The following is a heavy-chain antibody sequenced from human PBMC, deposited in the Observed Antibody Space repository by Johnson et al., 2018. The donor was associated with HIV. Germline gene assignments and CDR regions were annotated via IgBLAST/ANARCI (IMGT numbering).Heavy chain of an antibody. D-gene: IGHD6-19*01. V-gene: IGHV3-11*04. CDR3: AIGTWLLPGAFDF. CDR1: GFAFSDYY. J-gene: IGHJ3*01. CDR2: ITSSGSTK. Sequence: QVQLVESGGGLVQPGGSLRLSCAASGFAFSDYYMSWIRQAPGRGLEWVSYITSSGSTKYYAVSVKGRFTISRDNAKNSLYLQMNSLRAEDTAVYYCAIGTWLLPGAFDFWGQGKRVTVS.